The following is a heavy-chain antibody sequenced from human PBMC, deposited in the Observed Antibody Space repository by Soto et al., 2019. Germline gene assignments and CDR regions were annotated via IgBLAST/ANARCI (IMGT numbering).Heavy chain of an antibody. V-gene: IGHV4-31*03. CDR1: GGSISSGSYY. CDR2: IAYSGNT. D-gene: IGHD3-16*01. CDR3: VTDWAVNKTLYGLDV. J-gene: IGHJ6*02. Sequence: SETLSLTCTVSGGSISSGSYYWGWVRQHPGKGLEWIGHIAYSGNTYYNPSLNGRLIISLDTSKNQFSLRLSSVTAADTAVYYCVTDWAVNKTLYGLDVWGQGTTVTVSS.